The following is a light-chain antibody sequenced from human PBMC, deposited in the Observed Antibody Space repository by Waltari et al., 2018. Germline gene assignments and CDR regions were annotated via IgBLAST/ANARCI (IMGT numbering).Light chain of an antibody. V-gene: IGKV3-11*01. Sequence: EIILTQSPVTLSLSPGDRATLSCRATQSIGHYLAWYQQKTGQAPRLLIYDASNRATGIPARFSGSGSGTDFTLTISSLEPEDFAVYHCQQGTTWLFGPGTKVEIK. J-gene: IGKJ3*01. CDR3: QQGTTWL. CDR2: DAS. CDR1: QSIGHY.